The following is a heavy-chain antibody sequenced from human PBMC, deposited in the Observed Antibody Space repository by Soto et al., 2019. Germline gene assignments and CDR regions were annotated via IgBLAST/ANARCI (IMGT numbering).Heavy chain of an antibody. J-gene: IGHJ5*02. CDR2: IIPIFGTA. Sequence: ASVKVSCKASGGTFSSYAISWVRQSPGQGLEWMGGIIPIFGTANYAQKFQGRVTITADESTSTAYMELSSLRSEDTAVYYCALHRGYVVVTVTWFDPWGQGTLVTVSS. CDR3: ALHRGYVVVTVTWFDP. D-gene: IGHD2-21*02. CDR1: GGTFSSYA. V-gene: IGHV1-69*13.